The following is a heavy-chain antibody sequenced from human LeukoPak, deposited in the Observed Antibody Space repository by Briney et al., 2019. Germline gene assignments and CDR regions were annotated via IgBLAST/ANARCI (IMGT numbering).Heavy chain of an antibody. D-gene: IGHD1-26*01. CDR3: ARVRSLGDAFDI. CDR1: GFTFSSYS. Sequence: PGGSLRLSCAASGFTFSSYSMNWVRQAPGKGLEWVSSISSSSSYIYYADSVKGRFTISRDNAKNSLYLQMNSLRAEDTAVYYCARVRSLGDAFDIWGQGTMVTVSS. J-gene: IGHJ3*02. V-gene: IGHV3-21*01. CDR2: ISSSSSYI.